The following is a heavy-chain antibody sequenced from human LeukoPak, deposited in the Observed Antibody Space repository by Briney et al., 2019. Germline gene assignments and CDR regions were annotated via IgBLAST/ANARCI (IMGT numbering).Heavy chain of an antibody. V-gene: IGHV3-74*01. CDR2: INSDGAST. J-gene: IGHJ4*02. D-gene: IGHD1/OR15-1a*01. Sequence: PGGSLRLSCTASGFPFSSYWMFWVRHVPGKGLVWVSQINSDGASTTYGDPAKGRFTASRDNAKNTLFLQMNSLRVEDTAVYYCARGTATTAGIDYWGQGTLVTVSS. CDR3: ARGTATTAGIDY. CDR1: GFPFSSYW.